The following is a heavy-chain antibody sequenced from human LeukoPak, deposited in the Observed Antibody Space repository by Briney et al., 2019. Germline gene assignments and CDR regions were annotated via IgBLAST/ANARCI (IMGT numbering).Heavy chain of an antibody. CDR2: ISWNSGSI. CDR1: GFTFDDYA. CDR3: AKEGYCSSTSCYYGMDV. Sequence: GRSLRLSCAASGFTFDDYAMHWVRQAPGKGLEWVSGISWNSGSIGYADSVKGRFTISSDNAKNSLYLQMNSLRAEDTALYYCAKEGYCSSTSCYYGMDVWGQGTTVTVSS. D-gene: IGHD2-2*01. J-gene: IGHJ6*02. V-gene: IGHV3-9*01.